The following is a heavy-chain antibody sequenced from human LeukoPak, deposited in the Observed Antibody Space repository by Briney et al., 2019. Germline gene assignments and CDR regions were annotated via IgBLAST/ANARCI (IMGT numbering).Heavy chain of an antibody. V-gene: IGHV3-7*01. CDR3: ARWFAGIVVVPAAQLDY. D-gene: IGHD2-2*01. CDR2: IKQDGSEK. J-gene: IGHJ4*02. Sequence: GGSLRLSCAASGFTFSSYWMSWVRQAPGKGLEWVANIKQDGSEKYYVDSVKGRFTISRDNAKNSLYLQMNSLRAEDTAVYYCARWFAGIVVVPAAQLDYWGQGTLVTVSS. CDR1: GFTFSSYW.